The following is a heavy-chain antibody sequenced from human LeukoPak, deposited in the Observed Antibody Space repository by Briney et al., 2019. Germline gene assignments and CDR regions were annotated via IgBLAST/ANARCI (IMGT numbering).Heavy chain of an antibody. D-gene: IGHD5-24*01. V-gene: IGHV3-53*01. CDR2: FYVGGAT. J-gene: IGHJ4*02. CDR1: GCSVTNNY. Sequence: AGSLRLSCAVSGCSVTNNYMSWVRQAPGKGLEWVSVFYVGGATYYADSVKGRFTISRDNSENTLYLQMKSLRAEDTAVYYCARGDGYNFFDYWGQGTLVTVSS. CDR3: ARGDGYNFFDY.